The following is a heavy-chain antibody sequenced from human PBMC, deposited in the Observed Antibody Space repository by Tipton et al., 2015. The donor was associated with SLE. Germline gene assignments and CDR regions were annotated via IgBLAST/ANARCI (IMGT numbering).Heavy chain of an antibody. CDR3: ARLRWYFDL. V-gene: IGHV4-34*01. Sequence: TLSLTCVVYGGSFSGYFWSWIRQPPGKGLEWIGEINHGGSTNHNSSLKSRVTLSVDTSKSQFSLRLSSVTAADTAVYYCARLRWYFDLWGRGTLVTVSS. CDR2: INHGGST. J-gene: IGHJ2*01. CDR1: GGSFSGYF.